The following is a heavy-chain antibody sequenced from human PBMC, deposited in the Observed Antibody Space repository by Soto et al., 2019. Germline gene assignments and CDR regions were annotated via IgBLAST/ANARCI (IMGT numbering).Heavy chain of an antibody. CDR2: IRAYNGNT. V-gene: IGHV1-18*01. Sequence: ASVKVSSKASGYTFTSYGISWVRQAPGQGLEWMGWIRAYNGNTNYAQKLQGRVTMTTDTSTSTAYMELRSLRPDDTAVYYCPRDLDLKGGITMFGVGGFPYYYYGMDGWGRGTRVSVAS. D-gene: IGHD3-3*01. CDR3: PRDLDLKGGITMFGVGGFPYYYYGMDG. J-gene: IGHJ6*02. CDR1: GYTFTSYG.